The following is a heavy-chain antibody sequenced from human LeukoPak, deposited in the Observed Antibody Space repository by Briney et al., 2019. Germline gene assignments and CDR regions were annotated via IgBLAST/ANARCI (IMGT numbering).Heavy chain of an antibody. CDR1: GFAFSSYA. V-gene: IGHV3-23*01. Sequence: GGSLRLSCAASGFAFSSYAMSWVRQAPGKGLEWVSSISGGGGNTYYADSVKGRFTISRDNSENTLYLQVNSLRAEDTAVYYCAKGATRRRGYSYGFRTKVDYWGQGALVTVSS. J-gene: IGHJ4*02. CDR3: AKGATRRRGYSYGFRTKVDY. CDR2: ISGGGGNT. D-gene: IGHD5-18*01.